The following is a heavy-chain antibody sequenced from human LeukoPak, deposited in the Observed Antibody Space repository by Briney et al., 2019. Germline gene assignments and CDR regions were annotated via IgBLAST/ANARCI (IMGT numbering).Heavy chain of an antibody. CDR2: IYPGDSDT. V-gene: IGHV5-51*01. CDR3: ASLDRAYGDYWFDP. J-gene: IGHJ5*02. CDR1: GYSFTSYW. Sequence: GESLKISCQGSGYSFTSYWIGWVRQMPGKGLEWMGIIYPGDSDTRYGPSFQGQVTISADKSISTAYLQWSSLKASDTAMYYCASLDRAYGDYWFDPWGQGTLVTVSS. D-gene: IGHD4-17*01.